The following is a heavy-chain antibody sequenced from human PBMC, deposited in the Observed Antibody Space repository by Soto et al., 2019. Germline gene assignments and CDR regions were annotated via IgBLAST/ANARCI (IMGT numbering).Heavy chain of an antibody. Sequence: SVKVSCKASGGTFSSYSISWVRQAPGQGLEWMGGIIPIFGTANYAQKFQGRVTITADKSTSTAYMELSSLRSEDTAVYYCASGGYCSGGSCYGYWGQGTLVTVSS. D-gene: IGHD2-15*01. J-gene: IGHJ4*02. V-gene: IGHV1-69*06. CDR1: GGTFSSYS. CDR3: ASGGYCSGGSCYGY. CDR2: IIPIFGTA.